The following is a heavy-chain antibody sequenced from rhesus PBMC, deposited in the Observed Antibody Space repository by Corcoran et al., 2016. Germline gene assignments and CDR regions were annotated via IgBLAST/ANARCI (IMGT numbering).Heavy chain of an antibody. J-gene: IGHJ6*01. CDR2: ITSGGGST. Sequence: EVQLVESGGGLAKPGGSLRLSCAASGFTFSSYWMNWVRKTPGKGLDWISTITSGGGSTHYAYSVKGRFTISRDNLKNTLSLQMNSLRPEDTAVYYCAKEGVAAAAYYGLDSWGQGVVVTVSS. D-gene: IGHD6-31*01. CDR3: AKEGVAAAAYYGLDS. CDR1: GFTFSSYW. V-gene: IGHV3S42*01.